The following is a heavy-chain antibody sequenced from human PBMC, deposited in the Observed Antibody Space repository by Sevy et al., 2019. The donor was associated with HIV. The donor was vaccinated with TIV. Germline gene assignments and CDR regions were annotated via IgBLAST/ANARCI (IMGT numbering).Heavy chain of an antibody. CDR2: IIPIFGTA. D-gene: IGHD3-22*01. Sequence: ASVKVSCKASGGTFSSYAISWVRQAPGQGLEWMGGIIPIFGTANYAQKFQGRVTITANESTSTAYMELSSLRSEDTAVYYCAGNPTYYYDSSGSDYWGQGTLVTVSS. CDR3: AGNPTYYYDSSGSDY. CDR1: GGTFSSYA. J-gene: IGHJ4*02. V-gene: IGHV1-69*13.